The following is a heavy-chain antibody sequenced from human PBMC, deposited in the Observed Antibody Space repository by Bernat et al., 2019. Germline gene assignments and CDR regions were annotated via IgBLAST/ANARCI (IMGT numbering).Heavy chain of an antibody. Sequence: EVQLVQSGAEVKKPGESLKISCKGSGYSFTSYWIGWVRQMPGKGLEWMGIVYPGGSDTRYSPSFQGQVTITADKSISTAYLQWNSLKASDTAMYYCARKGSYYYDSSGYSAADYWGQGTLVTVAS. CDR2: VYPGGSDT. D-gene: IGHD3-22*01. CDR3: ARKGSYYYDSSGYSAADY. CDR1: GYSFTSYW. V-gene: IGHV5-51*01. J-gene: IGHJ4*02.